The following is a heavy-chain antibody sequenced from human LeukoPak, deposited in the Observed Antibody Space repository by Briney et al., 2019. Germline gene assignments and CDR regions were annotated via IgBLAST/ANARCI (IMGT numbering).Heavy chain of an antibody. CDR3: ARMDIVVVPAAKALRSTHAFDI. D-gene: IGHD2-2*03. J-gene: IGHJ3*02. CDR2: IRDDGSNK. CDR1: GVTFRSDG. V-gene: IGHV3-30*02. Sequence: GGSLRLSCAASGVTFRSDGMHWVRQAQGKGRGGGAFIRDDGSNKYYADSVKGRFTISRDNSKNTLYLQMNSHIAADSAVFYFARMDIVVVPAAKALRSTHAFDIWGQGTMVTVSS.